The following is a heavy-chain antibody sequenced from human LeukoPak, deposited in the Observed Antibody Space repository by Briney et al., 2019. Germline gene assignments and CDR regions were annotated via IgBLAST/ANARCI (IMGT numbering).Heavy chain of an antibody. CDR2: ISSSRTYI. D-gene: IGHD6-13*01. Sequence: GGSLRLSCAPSGFTFDNFAMAWVRQAPGKGLEWVSSISSSRTYIYYADSLKGRFTISRDNAKNSLYLQMNSLRTEDTALYYCAKDIRAAAYWFDPWGQGTLVTASS. CDR3: AKDIRAAAYWFDP. V-gene: IGHV3-21*04. CDR1: GFTFDNFA. J-gene: IGHJ5*02.